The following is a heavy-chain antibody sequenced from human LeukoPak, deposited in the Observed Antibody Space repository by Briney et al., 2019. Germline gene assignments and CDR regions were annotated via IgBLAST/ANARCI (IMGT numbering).Heavy chain of an antibody. CDR1: GGSISSYY. J-gene: IGHJ4*02. V-gene: IGHV4-59*01. CDR3: ARGELELAPFDY. D-gene: IGHD1-26*01. Sequence: SETLSLTCTVSGGSISSYYWSWIRQPPGKGLEWIGYIYYSGTTHYNPSLKSRLTISVDTSKNQFSLKLSSVTAADTAVYYCARGELELAPFDYWGQGTLVTVSS. CDR2: IYYSGTT.